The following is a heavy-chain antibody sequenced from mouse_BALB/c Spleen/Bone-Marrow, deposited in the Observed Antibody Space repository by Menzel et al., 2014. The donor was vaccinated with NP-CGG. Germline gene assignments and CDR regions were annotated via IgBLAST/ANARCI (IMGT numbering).Heavy chain of an antibody. CDR1: GFNIKDTY. D-gene: IGHD1-1*01. J-gene: IGHJ3*01. CDR2: IDPANGNT. CDR3: APYYYGSSSFAY. Sequence: EVHLVESGAELVKPGASVKLSCTASGFNIKDTYMHWVKPRPEQGLEWIGRIDPANGNTKYDPKFQGKATITADTSSNTAYLQLSSLTSEDTAVYYCAPYYYGSSSFAYWGQGTLVTVSA. V-gene: IGHV14-3*02.